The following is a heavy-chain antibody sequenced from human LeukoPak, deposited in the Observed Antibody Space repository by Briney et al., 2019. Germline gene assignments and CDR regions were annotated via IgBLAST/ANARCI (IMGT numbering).Heavy chain of an antibody. Sequence: SETLSLTCTVSGGSISSGGYSWSWIRQHPGKGLEWIGYIYYSGSTNYNPSLKSRVTISVDTSKNQFSLKLSSVTAADTAVYYCARHGGYSYGSYFDYWGQGTLVTVSS. CDR3: ARHGGYSYGSYFDY. CDR2: IYYSGST. J-gene: IGHJ4*02. D-gene: IGHD5-18*01. CDR1: GGSISSGGYS. V-gene: IGHV4-61*08.